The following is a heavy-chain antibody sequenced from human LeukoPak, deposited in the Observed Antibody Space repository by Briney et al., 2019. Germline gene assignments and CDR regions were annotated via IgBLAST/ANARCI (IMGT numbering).Heavy chain of an antibody. V-gene: IGHV3-23*01. CDR3: AKREYDSSAYPMYPIDY. Sequence: GGSLRLSCAVSGITFRDYAMTWVRQAPGKGLEWVSVISGSGGTTYYADSVEGRFVMSRDNSKNTLYLQMNSPRTDDSAVYYCAKREYDSSAYPMYPIDYWGQGTLVTVSA. J-gene: IGHJ4*02. D-gene: IGHD3-22*01. CDR1: GITFRDYA. CDR2: ISGSGGTT.